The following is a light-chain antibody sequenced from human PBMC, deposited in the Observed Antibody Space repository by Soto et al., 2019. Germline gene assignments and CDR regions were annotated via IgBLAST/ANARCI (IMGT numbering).Light chain of an antibody. V-gene: IGKV3-20*01. Sequence: EIVLTQSPGTWSLSPGERATLSCRTRQSLSSSYSAWYRQKPGPAHRVXLYGASRRATGIRERFSGSGSGTESTLPISRLEPEDFEVYYCQQYGSSLWAFGQGTKVDIK. CDR2: GAS. J-gene: IGKJ1*01. CDR3: QQYGSSLWA. CDR1: QSLSSSY.